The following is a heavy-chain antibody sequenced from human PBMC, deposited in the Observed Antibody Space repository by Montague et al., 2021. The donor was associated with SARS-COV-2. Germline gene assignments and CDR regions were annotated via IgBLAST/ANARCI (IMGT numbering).Heavy chain of an antibody. CDR3: ASQPYLASAYYFGD. V-gene: IGHV4-59*01. Sequence: SETLSLTCSVSGASITTYYWCWIWKAPGKGLEWIAYIFHSWHTNYNPSPSRRAALSIDMSKDKFYLCLTPNTAADTAVYICASQPYLASAYYFGDWGLGTLVTVSS. J-gene: IGHJ4*02. CDR1: GASITTYY. D-gene: IGHD1-14*01. CDR2: IFHSWHT.